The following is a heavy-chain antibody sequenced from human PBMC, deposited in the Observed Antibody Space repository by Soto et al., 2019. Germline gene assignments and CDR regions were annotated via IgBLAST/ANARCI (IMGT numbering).Heavy chain of an antibody. J-gene: IGHJ4*02. Sequence: GGSLRLSCAASGFTFTHYRIHWVRQPPGKGLEWVGRINSDGARIEYGDSVKGRFTISRDNAHNMVFLQMNSLTDEDSGIYFCGQARDWNYAKDFWDQGTLVTVSS. CDR2: INSDGARI. CDR3: GQARDWNYAKDF. CDR1: GFTFTHYR. V-gene: IGHV3-74*03. D-gene: IGHD1-7*01.